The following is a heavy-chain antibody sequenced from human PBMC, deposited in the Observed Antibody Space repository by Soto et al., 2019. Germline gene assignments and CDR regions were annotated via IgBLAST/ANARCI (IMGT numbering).Heavy chain of an antibody. CDR3: GSDIVAEYGGDDSQLDP. Sequence: PGGSLKISCKGSWYNFGDYWIGWVRQIPGKGLELMVSFYPGDSDTRYSPSFQGQVTMSGDKSSSTAYLHCGRLKAPRTALKYCGSDIVAEYGGDDSQLDPWGQGTLVTVSS. J-gene: IGHJ5*02. D-gene: IGHD5-12*01. CDR1: WYNFGDYW. CDR2: FYPGDSDT. V-gene: IGHV5-51*01.